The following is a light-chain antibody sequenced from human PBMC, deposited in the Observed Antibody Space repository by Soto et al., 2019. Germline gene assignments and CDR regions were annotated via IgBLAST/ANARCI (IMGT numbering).Light chain of an antibody. V-gene: IGLV2-14*01. CDR2: EVS. CDR1: SSDVGGYNY. Sequence: QSALTQPASVSGPPGQSITISCTGTSSDVGGYNYVSWYQQHPGKAPKLMIYEVSNRPSGVSNRFSGSKSGNTASLTISGLQAEDEADYYCSSYTSSSTFNWVFGGGTKLTVL. CDR3: SSYTSSSTFNWV. J-gene: IGLJ3*02.